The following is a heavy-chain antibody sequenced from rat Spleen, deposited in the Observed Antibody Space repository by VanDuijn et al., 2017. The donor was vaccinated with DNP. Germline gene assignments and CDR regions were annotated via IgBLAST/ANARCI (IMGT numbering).Heavy chain of an antibody. V-gene: IGHV5-22*01. CDR1: GFTFSDYY. J-gene: IGHJ2*01. CDR2: ISYDGGGT. D-gene: IGHD4-3*01. CDR3: VRWNSGHFDY. Sequence: EVQLVESGGGLVQPGRSLKLSCAASGFTFSDYYMTWVRQAPTKGLEWVAYISYDGGGTYHGDSVKGRFTISRDNAKSTLYLQMTSLRSEDMATYYCVRWNSGHFDYWGQGVMVTVSS.